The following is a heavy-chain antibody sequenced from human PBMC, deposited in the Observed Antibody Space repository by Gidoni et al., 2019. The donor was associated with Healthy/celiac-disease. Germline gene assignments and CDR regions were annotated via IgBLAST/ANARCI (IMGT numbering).Heavy chain of an antibody. D-gene: IGHD3-22*01. Sequence: EVQLVQSGAEVKKPGESLKISCKGSGYSYTSYWIGWVRQMPGKGLEWMGIIYPGDSDTRYSPSFQGQVTISADKSISTAYLQWSSLKASDTAMYYCARLEYDSSGHWYFDLWGRGTLVTVSS. J-gene: IGHJ2*01. CDR1: GYSYTSYW. CDR3: ARLEYDSSGHWYFDL. V-gene: IGHV5-51*01. CDR2: IYPGDSDT.